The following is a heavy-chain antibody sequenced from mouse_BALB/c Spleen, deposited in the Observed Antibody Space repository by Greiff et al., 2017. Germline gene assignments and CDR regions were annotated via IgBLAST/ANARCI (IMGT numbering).Heavy chain of an antibody. V-gene: IGHV14-4*02. Sequence: VQLKQSGAELVRSGASVKLSCTASGYNIKDYYMHWVKKRPEQGLEWIGWIDPENGDTEYAPKFQGKATMTADTSSHTAYLQLSSLTSEDTAVYYCNAGYGNWFAYWGQGTLVTVSA. CDR3: NAGYGNWFAY. CDR2: IDPENGDT. CDR1: GYNIKDYY. D-gene: IGHD2-10*02. J-gene: IGHJ3*01.